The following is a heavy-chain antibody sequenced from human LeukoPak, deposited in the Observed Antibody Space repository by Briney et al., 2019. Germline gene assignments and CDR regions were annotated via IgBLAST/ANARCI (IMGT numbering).Heavy chain of an antibody. Sequence: GGSLRLSCAASGLTFSSYGMHWVRQAPGKGLEWVAVISYDGSNKYYADSVKGRFTISRDNSKNTLYLQMNSLRAEDTAVYYCATTFGVVIRRDYWGQGTLVTVSS. CDR1: GLTFSSYG. J-gene: IGHJ4*02. D-gene: IGHD3-3*01. CDR3: ATTFGVVIRRDY. V-gene: IGHV3-30*03. CDR2: ISYDGSNK.